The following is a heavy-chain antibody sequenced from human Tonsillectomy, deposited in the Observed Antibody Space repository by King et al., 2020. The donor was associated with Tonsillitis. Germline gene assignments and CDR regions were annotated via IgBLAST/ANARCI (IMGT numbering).Heavy chain of an antibody. D-gene: IGHD4-23*01. CDR2: RSGTGGRT. Sequence: VQLVESGGGLVQPGGSLRLSCAASGFTFSNYAMTWVRQAPGKGLEWVSSRSGTGGRTYYADSVKGRFTITRDNSKNTLYLQMNSLRAEDTAVYYCAKESWVTPLAGLEYWGKGTLVTVSS. V-gene: IGHV3-23*04. CDR3: AKESWVTPLAGLEY. CDR1: GFTFSNYA. J-gene: IGHJ4*02.